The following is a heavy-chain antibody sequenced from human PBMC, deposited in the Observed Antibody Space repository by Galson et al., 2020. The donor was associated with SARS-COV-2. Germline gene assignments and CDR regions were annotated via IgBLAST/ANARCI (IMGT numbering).Heavy chain of an antibody. CDR1: GFTFSSYG. V-gene: IGHV3-33*01. CDR3: ARVRIAAAGTMSAFDI. CDR2: IWYDGSNK. Sequence: GGSLRLSCAASGFTFSSYGMHWVRQAPGKGLEWVAVIWYDGSNKYYADSVKGRFTISRDNSKNTLYLQMNSLRAEDTAVYYCARVRIAAAGTMSAFDIWGQGTMVTVSS. J-gene: IGHJ3*02. D-gene: IGHD6-13*01.